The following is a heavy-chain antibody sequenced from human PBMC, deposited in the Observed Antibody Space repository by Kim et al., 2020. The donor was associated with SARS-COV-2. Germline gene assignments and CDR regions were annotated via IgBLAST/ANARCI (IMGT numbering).Heavy chain of an antibody. CDR3: TTSPYCSSTSCVDY. Sequence: AAPVKGRFTISRDDSKNTLYLQMNSLKTEDTAVYYCTTSPYCSSTSCVDYWGQGTLVTVSS. J-gene: IGHJ4*02. V-gene: IGHV3-15*01. D-gene: IGHD2-2*01.